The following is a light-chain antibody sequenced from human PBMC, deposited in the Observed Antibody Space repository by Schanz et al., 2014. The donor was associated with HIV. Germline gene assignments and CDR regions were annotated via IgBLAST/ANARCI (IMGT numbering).Light chain of an antibody. V-gene: IGLV1-44*01. CDR3: AAWDDSLKGVV. J-gene: IGLJ3*02. CDR1: SSNIGTNT. Sequence: QSVLTQPPSVSGAPGQRVTISCTGSSSNIGTNTVNWYQQLPGTAPKLLNYSNNRRPSGVPDRFSGSKSGTSASLAISGLQSEDEADYYCAAWDDSLKGVVFGGGTKLTVL. CDR2: SNN.